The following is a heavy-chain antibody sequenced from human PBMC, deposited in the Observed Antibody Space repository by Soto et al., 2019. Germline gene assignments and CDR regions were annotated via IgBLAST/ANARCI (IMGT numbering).Heavy chain of an antibody. CDR2: IYPSDSDT. Sequence: GCGWRFSRSWSSWVHQMPGQGLEWMGIIYPSDSDTRDSPSFQGQVTISADKSISSAYLQWSSLKASDTAMYYCARLPAAILTAFDIWGQGTIVTV. J-gene: IGHJ3*02. CDR3: ARLPAAILTAFDI. D-gene: IGHD2-2*01. V-gene: IGHV5-51*07. CDR1: GWRFSRSW.